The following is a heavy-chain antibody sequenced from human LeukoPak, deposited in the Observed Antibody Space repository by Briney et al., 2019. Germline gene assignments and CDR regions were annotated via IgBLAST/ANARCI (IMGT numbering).Heavy chain of an antibody. D-gene: IGHD6-6*01. CDR3: ARARWQLVPYFDS. V-gene: IGHV1-2*02. CDR2: INPNSGGT. CDR1: GYTFTDYY. J-gene: IGHJ4*02. Sequence: ASVKVSCKASGYTFTDYYMHWVRPAPGQGLEWMGWINPNSGGTNFAQKFQGRVAMTRDTSISTAYFELGSLRSDDTAVYFCARARWQLVPYFDSWGQGTLVTVSS.